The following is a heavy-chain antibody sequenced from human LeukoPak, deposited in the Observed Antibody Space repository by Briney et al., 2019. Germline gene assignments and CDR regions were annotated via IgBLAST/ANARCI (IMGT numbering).Heavy chain of an antibody. CDR3: GRGGSFISVQY. D-gene: IGHD6-13*01. CDR1: GFTFSSYA. V-gene: IGHV3-7*01. CDR2: IIQDGSEK. Sequence: GGSLRLSCAASGFTFSSYAMSWVRQAPGKGLEWVANIIQDGSEKYYVDSVKGRFTISRDNAKNSLNLQMNSLRAEDTAVYYCGRGGSFISVQYWGHGTQVTVSS. J-gene: IGHJ4*01.